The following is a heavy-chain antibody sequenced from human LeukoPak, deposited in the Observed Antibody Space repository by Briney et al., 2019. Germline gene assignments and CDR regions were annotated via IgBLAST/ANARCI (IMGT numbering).Heavy chain of an antibody. J-gene: IGHJ4*02. CDR3: AKGGAAVGSSSSVDY. CDR2: ISGSGGST. Sequence: GGSLRLSCAASGFTFSSYAMSWVRQAPGKGLEWVSSISGSGGSTDYADSVKGRFTISRDNSKNTLYLQMNSLRAEDTAVYFCAKGGAAVGSSSSVDYSGQGTLVTVSS. CDR1: GFTFSSYA. D-gene: IGHD6-13*01. V-gene: IGHV3-23*01.